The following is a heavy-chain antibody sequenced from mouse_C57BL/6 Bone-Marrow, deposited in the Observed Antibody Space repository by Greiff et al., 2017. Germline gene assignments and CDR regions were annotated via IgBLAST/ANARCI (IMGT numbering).Heavy chain of an antibody. CDR1: GYTFTDYY. D-gene: IGHD1-1*01. CDR2: IFPGSGST. V-gene: IGHV1-75*01. J-gene: IGHJ4*01. Sequence: QVQLKQSGPELVKPGASVKISCKASGYTFTDYYINWVKQRPGQGLEWIGWIFPGSGSTYCNEKFKGKATLTVDKSSSTAYMLLSSLTSEDSAVYFCARSSFYYGSSYGAMDYWGQGTSVTVSS. CDR3: ARSSFYYGSSYGAMDY.